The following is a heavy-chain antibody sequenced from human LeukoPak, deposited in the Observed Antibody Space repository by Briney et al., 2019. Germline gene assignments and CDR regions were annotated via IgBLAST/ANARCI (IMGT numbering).Heavy chain of an antibody. CDR2: IYDSGST. J-gene: IGHJ4*02. D-gene: IGHD6-13*01. V-gene: IGHV4-39*01. CDR3: ARAQIAAAGI. Sequence: SETLSLTCTVSGGSIRSSYYYWGWIRQPPGKGLEWIGSIYDSGSTYYNPSLKSRVTISVDTSKNQFSLKLSSVTAADTAVYYCARAQIAAAGIWGQGTLVTVSS. CDR1: GGSIRSSYYY.